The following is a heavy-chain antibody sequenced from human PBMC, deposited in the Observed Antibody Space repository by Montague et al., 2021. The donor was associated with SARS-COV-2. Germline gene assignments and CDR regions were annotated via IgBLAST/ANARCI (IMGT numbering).Heavy chain of an antibody. Sequence: LSLTCTVSGGSISSYYWSWIRQPPGKGLEWIGYIYYSGSTNYNPSLKSRVTISLDTSKNQFSLKLNSVTAADTAVYYCARGSYGPDVFDIWGQGTMVTVSS. D-gene: IGHD5-18*01. J-gene: IGHJ3*02. CDR1: GGSISSYY. CDR2: IYYSGST. CDR3: ARGSYGPDVFDI. V-gene: IGHV4-59*01.